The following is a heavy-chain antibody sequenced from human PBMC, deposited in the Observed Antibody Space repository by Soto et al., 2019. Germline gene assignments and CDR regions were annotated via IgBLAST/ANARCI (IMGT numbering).Heavy chain of an antibody. CDR1: GFTFSSYG. D-gene: IGHD4-17*01. CDR3: ATSNGGTYYCYYAMDV. V-gene: IGHV3-30*03. Sequence: QVQLVESGGGVVQPGRSLRLSCAASGFTFSSYGMHWVRQAPGKGLEWVAVISYDGSKKYYADSVKGRFTISRDNSKNTLYLQMNSLRAEDTAVYYCATSNGGTYYCYYAMDVWGQGTTVTVSS. J-gene: IGHJ6*02. CDR2: ISYDGSKK.